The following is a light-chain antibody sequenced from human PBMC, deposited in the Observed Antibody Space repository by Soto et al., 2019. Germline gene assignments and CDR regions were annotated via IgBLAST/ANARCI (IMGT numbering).Light chain of an antibody. J-gene: IGLJ1*01. CDR2: DVS. Sequence: QSALTQPRSVSGSPGQSVTISCTGTSSDVGGYNYVSWYQQHPGKAPKLMIYDVSKRPSGVPDRFSGSKSGNTASLTISGLQAEDEADYYCCSYAGSFHYGFGTGTKLTVL. V-gene: IGLV2-11*01. CDR1: SSDVGGYNY. CDR3: CSYAGSFHYG.